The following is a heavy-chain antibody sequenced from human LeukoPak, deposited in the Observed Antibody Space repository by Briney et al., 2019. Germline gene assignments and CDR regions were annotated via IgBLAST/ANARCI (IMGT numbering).Heavy chain of an antibody. D-gene: IGHD3-22*01. CDR2: IYSSGST. CDR1: GGSISSYH. Sequence: SETLSLTCTVSGGSISSYHWSWIRQPPGKGLECIGYIYSSGSTNYNPSLKSRVTISVDTSKNQFSLKLNSVTAADTAVYYCARHEGLYYDSNLMARWFDPWGQGSLVTVSS. J-gene: IGHJ5*02. V-gene: IGHV4-59*08. CDR3: ARHEGLYYDSNLMARWFDP.